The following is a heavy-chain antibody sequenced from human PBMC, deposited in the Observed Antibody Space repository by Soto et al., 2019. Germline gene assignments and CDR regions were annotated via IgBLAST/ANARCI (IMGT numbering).Heavy chain of an antibody. J-gene: IGHJ4*02. CDR3: AKRAGTTNLDY. CDR1: GFTFSSYG. D-gene: IGHD1-1*01. V-gene: IGHV3-30*18. CDR2: ISYDGSNK. Sequence: QVQLVESGGGVVQPGRSLRLSCAASGFTFSSYGMHWVRQAPGKGLEWVAVISYDGSNKYYADSVKGRFTISRDNSKNTLYLQMNSLRAEDTAVYYCAKRAGTTNLDYWGQGTLVTVS.